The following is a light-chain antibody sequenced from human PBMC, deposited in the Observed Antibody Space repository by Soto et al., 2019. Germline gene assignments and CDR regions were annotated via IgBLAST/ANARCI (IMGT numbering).Light chain of an antibody. CDR2: DVS. CDR3: QLFHTYPFT. J-gene: IGKJ3*01. CDR1: QEISNA. V-gene: IGKV1-13*02. Sequence: AIQLTQSPSSLSASVGDRVTITCRASQEISNALAWYRQNSGRPPKLLVYDVSTLEVGVPERFSGGASGADFTFPISSLQPEDFATYYCQLFHTYPFTFGPGTRVDV.